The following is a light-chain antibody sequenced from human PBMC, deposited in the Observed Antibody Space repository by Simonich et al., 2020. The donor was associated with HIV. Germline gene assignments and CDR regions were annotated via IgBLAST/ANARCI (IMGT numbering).Light chain of an antibody. V-gene: IGKV1-5*03. CDR3: QQGNSFPLT. CDR2: KAS. J-gene: IGKJ4*01. CDR1: QSISSW. Sequence: DSQMTQSPSTLSASVGDRVTITCRASQSISSWLAWYQQKPGKVPKLLIYKASSLESGVPSRFSGSGSGTEFTLTISSLQPDDFATYYCQQGNSFPLTFGGGTKVEIK.